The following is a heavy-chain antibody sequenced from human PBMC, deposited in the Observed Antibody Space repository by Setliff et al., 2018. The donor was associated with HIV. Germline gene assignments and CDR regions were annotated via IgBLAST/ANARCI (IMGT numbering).Heavy chain of an antibody. D-gene: IGHD3-10*01. V-gene: IGHV5-51*01. CDR3: ARRRLAYDSWSYRGNWFFDL. CDR1: GYNFANFW. J-gene: IGHJ2*01. Sequence: GESLKISCKVSGYNFANFWIGWVRQMPGEGLEWMGIIYPGDSDTKYSPSFQGQVTISADKSISTAYLQWSSLKASDTAMYYCARRRLAYDSWSYRGNWFFDLWGRGTLVTVSS. CDR2: IYPGDSDT.